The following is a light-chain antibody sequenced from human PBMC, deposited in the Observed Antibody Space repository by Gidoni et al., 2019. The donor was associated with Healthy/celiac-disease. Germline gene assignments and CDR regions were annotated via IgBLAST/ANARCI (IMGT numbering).Light chain of an antibody. CDR1: SGINVGTYR. J-gene: IGLJ3*02. CDR2: YKSDSDN. Sequence: HALLTLPSSPPASPGASARLTGTLRSGINVGTYRRYWYQQKPGSPPQFLLRYKSDSDNQQGSGVPSRFSGSKDASANAGILLISGLQSEDEADYYCMIWHSSAWVFGGGTKLTVL. V-gene: IGLV5-45*03. CDR3: MIWHSSAWV.